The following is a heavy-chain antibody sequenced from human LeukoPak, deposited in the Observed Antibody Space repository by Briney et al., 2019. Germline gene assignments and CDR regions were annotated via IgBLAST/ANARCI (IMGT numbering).Heavy chain of an antibody. V-gene: IGHV3-53*01. Sequence: GGSLRLSCAASGFTVSNSYMSWVRQAPGKGLEWVSVIYSGGSTYYTDSVKGRFTISRDNSKNTLFLQMNSLRAADTAVYSCAKDTRLYSGSGSYFLDFWGQGTLVTVSS. J-gene: IGHJ4*02. D-gene: IGHD3-10*01. CDR2: IYSGGST. CDR3: AKDTRLYSGSGSYFLDF. CDR1: GFTVSNSY.